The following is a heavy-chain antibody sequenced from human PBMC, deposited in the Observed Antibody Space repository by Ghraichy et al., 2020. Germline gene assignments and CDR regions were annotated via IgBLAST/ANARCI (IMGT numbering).Heavy chain of an antibody. V-gene: IGHV4-34*01. CDR2: IYHNGST. D-gene: IGHD3-3*01. CDR1: GGSYSGYC. CDR3: ASYWLEWQQRAFEY. J-gene: IGHJ4*02. Sequence: GSLRLSCAVYGGSYSGYCWSWIRQSPGKGLEWIGEIYHNGSTNYNPSLKSRVTISVDRSRNQFSLTLSSVTAADTAVFYCASYWLEWQQRAFEYWGQGTLVTVSS.